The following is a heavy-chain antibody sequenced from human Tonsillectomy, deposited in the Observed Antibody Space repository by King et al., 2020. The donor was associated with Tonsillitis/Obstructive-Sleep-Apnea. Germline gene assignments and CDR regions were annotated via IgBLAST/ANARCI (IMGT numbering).Heavy chain of an antibody. CDR2: SYYSGST. D-gene: IGHD3-16*01. CDR3: ARQRSSTYTSWFDP. CDR1: GGSISSYY. Sequence: QVQLQESGPGLVKPSETLSLTCTVSGGSISSYYWSWIRQPPGKGLEWVWYSYYSGSTNNNPSLRSRVTISVETSKNQFSLKLSSVTAADTAVYYCARQRSSTYTSWFDPWGQGTLVTVSS. J-gene: IGHJ5*02. V-gene: IGHV4-59*01.